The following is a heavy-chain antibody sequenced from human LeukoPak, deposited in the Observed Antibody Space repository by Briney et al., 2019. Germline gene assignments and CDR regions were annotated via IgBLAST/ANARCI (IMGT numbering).Heavy chain of an antibody. CDR1: GGTFSSYA. Sequence: ASVKVFCKASGGTFSSYAISWVRQAPGQGLEWMGGIIPIFGTANYAQKFQGRVTITADKSTSTAYMELSSLRSEDTAVYYCARKPRSYCGGDCKDAFDIWGQGTMVTVSS. V-gene: IGHV1-69*06. CDR3: ARKPRSYCGGDCKDAFDI. D-gene: IGHD2-21*02. CDR2: IIPIFGTA. J-gene: IGHJ3*02.